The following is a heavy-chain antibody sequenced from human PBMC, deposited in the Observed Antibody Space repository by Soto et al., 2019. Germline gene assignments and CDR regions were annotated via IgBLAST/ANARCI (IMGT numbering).Heavy chain of an antibody. CDR3: AKDKPGTTSFDY. CDR1: GFTISSNA. Sequence: VGSLRLSCAASGFTISSNAMYWVRQAPGKGLEWVSGIRERGDTTHYADSVKGRFTISRDTSKNTLYLQLNTLRADDTAVYYCAKDKPGTTSFDYWGQGTLVTVSS. D-gene: IGHD1-1*01. V-gene: IGHV3-23*01. J-gene: IGHJ4*02. CDR2: IRERGDTT.